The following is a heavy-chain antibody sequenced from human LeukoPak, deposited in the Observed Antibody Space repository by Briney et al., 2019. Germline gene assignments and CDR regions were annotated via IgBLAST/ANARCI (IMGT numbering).Heavy chain of an antibody. CDR2: INPNSGGT. D-gene: IGHD3-22*01. CDR1: GYTFTGYY. V-gene: IGHV1-2*02. J-gene: IGHJ4*02. CDR3: ARASYYDSSGYYAPGL. Sequence: RASVKVSCKASGYTFTGYYMHWVRQAPGQGLEWMGWINPNSGGTNYAQKFQGRVTMTRDTSISTAYMELSRPRSDDTAVYYCARASYYDSSGYYAPGLWGQGTLVTVSS.